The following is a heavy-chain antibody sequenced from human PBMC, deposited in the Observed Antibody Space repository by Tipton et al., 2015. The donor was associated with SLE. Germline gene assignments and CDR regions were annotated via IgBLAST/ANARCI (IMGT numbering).Heavy chain of an antibody. CDR1: GGSISSSSYY. D-gene: IGHD2-21*01. J-gene: IGHJ4*02. Sequence: QLVQSGPEVKPSETLSLTCTVSGGSISSSSYYWGWIRQPPGKGLEWIGSIYYSGSTYYNPSLKSRVTISVDTSKNQFSLKLSSVTAADTAVYYCARLRVISYYFDYWGQGTLVTVSS. CDR3: ARLRVISYYFDY. V-gene: IGHV4-39*07. CDR2: IYYSGST.